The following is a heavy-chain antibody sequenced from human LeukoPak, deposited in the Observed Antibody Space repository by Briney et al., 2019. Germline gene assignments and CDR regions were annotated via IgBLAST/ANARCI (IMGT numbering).Heavy chain of an antibody. J-gene: IGHJ4*02. D-gene: IGHD6-6*01. CDR2: ISGSGGST. Sequence: GGSLRLSCAASGFTFSSYAMSWVRQAPGKGLEWVSAISGSGGSTYYADSVKGRFTLSRDNAKNSLYLQMNSLRAEDTAVYYCARWPYSSSYYFDYWGQGTLVTVSS. CDR3: ARWPYSSSYYFDY. CDR1: GFTFSSYA. V-gene: IGHV3-23*01.